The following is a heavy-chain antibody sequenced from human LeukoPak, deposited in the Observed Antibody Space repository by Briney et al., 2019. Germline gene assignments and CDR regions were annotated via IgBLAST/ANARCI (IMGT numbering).Heavy chain of an antibody. CDR1: GFTSSSYA. CDR3: AKAAAAPGFDF. Sequence: GGSLRLSCATSGFTSSSYALNWVRQAPGKGLEWVATVSGSGDRMYHADSVKGRFTISRDNSKNTIYLQMNSLRAEDTALYYCAKAAAAPGFDFWGQGTLVTVSS. D-gene: IGHD6-13*01. J-gene: IGHJ4*02. CDR2: VSGSGDRM. V-gene: IGHV3-23*01.